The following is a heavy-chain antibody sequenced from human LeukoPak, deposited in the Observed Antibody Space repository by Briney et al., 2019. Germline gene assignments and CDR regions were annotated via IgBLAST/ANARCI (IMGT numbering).Heavy chain of an antibody. CDR2: ISSSSSTI. Sequence: GGSLRLSCAPSGFTFSTYGMHWVRQAPGKGLEWVSYISSSSSTIYYADSVKGRFTISRDNAKNSLYLQMNSLRAEDTAVYYCRSYYYDSSGPYYFDYWGQGTLVTVSS. D-gene: IGHD3-22*01. V-gene: IGHV3-48*04. J-gene: IGHJ4*02. CDR3: RSYYYDSSGPYYFDY. CDR1: GFTFSTYG.